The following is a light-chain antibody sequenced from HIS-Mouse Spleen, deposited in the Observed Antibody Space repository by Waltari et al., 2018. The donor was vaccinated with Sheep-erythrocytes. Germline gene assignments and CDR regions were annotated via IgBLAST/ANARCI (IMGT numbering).Light chain of an antibody. CDR1: QSVSSSY. Sequence: EIVLTQSPGTLSLSPGERATLSCRASQSVSSSYLAWYQQKPGQAPRVLIYGASSRATGIPDMFSGSGSGTDFTLTISRLEPEDFAVYYCQQYGSSLRTFGQGTKVEIK. J-gene: IGKJ1*01. V-gene: IGKV3-20*01. CDR2: GAS. CDR3: QQYGSSLRT.